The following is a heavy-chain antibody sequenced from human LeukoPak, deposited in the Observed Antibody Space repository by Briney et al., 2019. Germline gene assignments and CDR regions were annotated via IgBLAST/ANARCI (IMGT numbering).Heavy chain of an antibody. CDR3: ARLCGGDCYPYYGMDV. CDR2: IYYSGST. D-gene: IGHD2-21*02. J-gene: IGHJ6*02. Sequence: PSETLSLTCTVSGGSISSSSYYCGWIRQPPGKGLEWIGSIYYSGSTYYNPSLKSRVTISVDTSKNQFSLKLSSVTAADTAVYYCARLCGGDCYPYYGMDVWGQGTTVTVSS. V-gene: IGHV4-39*01. CDR1: GGSISSSSYY.